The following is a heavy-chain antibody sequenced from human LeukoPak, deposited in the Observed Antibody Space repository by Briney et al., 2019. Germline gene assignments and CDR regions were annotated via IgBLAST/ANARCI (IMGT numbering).Heavy chain of an antibody. CDR2: IYSDGST. CDR3: ARIADY. CDR1: GFSVSSNS. V-gene: IGHV3-53*01. Sequence: PGGSLRLSCAASGFSVSSNSMSWVRQAPGKGLEWVSVIYSDGSTYNVDSVKGRFTISRGNSKNTVYLQLNSLRAEDTAVYYCARIADYWGQGTLVTVSS. J-gene: IGHJ4*02.